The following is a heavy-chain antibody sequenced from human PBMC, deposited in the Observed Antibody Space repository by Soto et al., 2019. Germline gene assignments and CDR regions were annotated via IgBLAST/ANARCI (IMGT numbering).Heavy chain of an antibody. D-gene: IGHD5-12*01. CDR2: ISDSGST. CDR1: AGSIKSFY. CDR3: AWTSSGDYFDY. Sequence: SETLSLTCTVSAGSIKSFYWSWIRQPPGKGLEWIGYISDSGSTNYNPSLRSPVTISLDTSRNQFSLKLSSVTAAATAVYSCAWTSSGDYFDYSGHGTLLTVSS. V-gene: IGHV4-59*08. J-gene: IGHJ4*01.